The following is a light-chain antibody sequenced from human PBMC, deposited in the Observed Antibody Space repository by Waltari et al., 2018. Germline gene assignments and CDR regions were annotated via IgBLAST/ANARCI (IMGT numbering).Light chain of an antibody. CDR1: TSNIGRNS. V-gene: IGLV1-44*01. Sequence: QSLLTQPPSISGAPGQRVTISCSGGTSNIGRNSVNWYEQAPVTAPKLLIFRQDQRASGVSDRISGAKSGTSASLTITGLLSADATDDICAAWDDSLNAWIFGGGTRLTVL. CDR2: RQD. J-gene: IGLJ3*02. CDR3: AAWDDSLNAWI.